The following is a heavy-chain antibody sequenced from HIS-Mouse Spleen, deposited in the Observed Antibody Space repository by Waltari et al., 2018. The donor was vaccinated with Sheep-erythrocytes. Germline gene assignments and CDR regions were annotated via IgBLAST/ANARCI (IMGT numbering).Heavy chain of an antibody. Sequence: SLRLSCSASGFTFDDYAMHWVRQAPGKGLEWVSGISWNSGSIGYADSVKGRFTISRDNAKNSLYLQMNSLRAEDTALYYCAKGSYVYGSGSYYEYYFDYWGQGTLVTVSS. CDR3: AKGSYVYGSGSYYEYYFDY. D-gene: IGHD3-10*01. J-gene: IGHJ4*02. CDR1: GFTFDDYA. V-gene: IGHV3-9*01. CDR2: ISWNSGSI.